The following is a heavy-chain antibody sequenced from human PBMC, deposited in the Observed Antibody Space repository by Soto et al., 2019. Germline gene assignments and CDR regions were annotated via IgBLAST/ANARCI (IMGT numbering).Heavy chain of an antibody. V-gene: IGHV4-30-4*01. CDR2: IYYSGST. D-gene: IGHD3-22*01. CDR1: GGSISSGDYY. Sequence: PSETLSLTCTVSGGSISSGDYYWSWIRQPPGKGLEWIGYIYYSGSTYYNPSLKSRVTISVDTSKNQFSLKLSSVTAADTAVYYCARARSDHYDSSGFIDYWGQGTLVTVSS. J-gene: IGHJ4*02. CDR3: ARARSDHYDSSGFIDY.